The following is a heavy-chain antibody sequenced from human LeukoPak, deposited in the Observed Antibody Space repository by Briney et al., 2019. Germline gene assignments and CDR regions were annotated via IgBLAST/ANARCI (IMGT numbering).Heavy chain of an antibody. J-gene: IGHJ4*02. CDR3: ARGVPRLRYCDWLLFFC. CDR1: GGSISSSSYY. CDR2: IYYSGST. D-gene: IGHD3-9*01. Sequence: SETLSLTCTVSGGSISSSSYYWGWIRQPPGKGLEWLGSIYYSGSTYYNPSLKSRVTISVDTSKNQCSLKLSSVTAADTAVYYCARGVPRLRYCDWLLFFCWGQGTLVTVSS. V-gene: IGHV4-39*01.